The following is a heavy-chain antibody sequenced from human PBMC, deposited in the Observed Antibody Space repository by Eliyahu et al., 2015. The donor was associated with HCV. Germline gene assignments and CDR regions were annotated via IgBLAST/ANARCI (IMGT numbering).Heavy chain of an antibody. Sequence: QVQLQQWGAGLLKPSETLSLTCAVYGGSFNNYFWTWIRQTPGQGLEWVGEIIHSGFTNYNPSLDNRVTISRDMSKNQFSLKLRSVTAADTAVYYCGRGHGSTNYVDFWGPGTRVTVSS. CDR1: GGSFNNYF. CDR2: IIHSGFT. D-gene: IGHD3-10*01. CDR3: GRGHGSTNYVDF. V-gene: IGHV4-34*12. J-gene: IGHJ4*02.